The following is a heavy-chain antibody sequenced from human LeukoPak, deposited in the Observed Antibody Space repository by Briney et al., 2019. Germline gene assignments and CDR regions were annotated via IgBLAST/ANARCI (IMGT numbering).Heavy chain of an antibody. V-gene: IGHV3-7*01. CDR2: IKEDGSEK. CDR1: GFTFSIYW. CDR3: VSRNYYHSRGYFELYYFDY. Sequence: GGSLRLSCAASGFTFSIYWMAWVRQAPGKGLEWVANIKEDGSEKNYVDSVKGRFAISRDNAKNSLHLQMNSLRAEDTAVYYCVSRNYYHSRGYFELYYFDYWGQGTLVTVSS. D-gene: IGHD3-22*01. J-gene: IGHJ4*02.